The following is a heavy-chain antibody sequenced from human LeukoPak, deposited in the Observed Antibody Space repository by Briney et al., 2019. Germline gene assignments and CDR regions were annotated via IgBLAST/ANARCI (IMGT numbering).Heavy chain of an antibody. D-gene: IGHD3-22*01. V-gene: IGHV3-23*01. CDR1: GITFSSYG. J-gene: IGHJ4*02. CDR2: ITGGGDTT. CDR3: VRTSGYLAY. Sequence: GGSLRLSCAASGITFSSYGMGWVRQAPVKGLEWVSAITGGGDTTYYADSVKGRFIISRDNSKNTLFLQMNSLRADDTAVYYCVRTSGYLAYWGQGTPVTVSS.